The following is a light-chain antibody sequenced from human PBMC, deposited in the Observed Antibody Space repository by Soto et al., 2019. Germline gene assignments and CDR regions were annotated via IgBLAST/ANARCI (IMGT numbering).Light chain of an antibody. V-gene: IGKV1-5*02. Sequence: DIQMTQSPSTLSSSVVNIVTILCRASQSISSCLAWYQQKPGKAPNLLIYDASSLQSGVPSRFSGSGSGTEFTLTISSLQPDDFATYYCQQYSSYFRTFGQGTKVDIK. CDR1: QSISSC. CDR3: QQYSSYFRT. J-gene: IGKJ1*01. CDR2: DAS.